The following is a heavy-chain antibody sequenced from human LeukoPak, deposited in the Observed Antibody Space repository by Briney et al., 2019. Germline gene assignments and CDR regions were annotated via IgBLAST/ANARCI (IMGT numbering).Heavy chain of an antibody. CDR1: GYTFTSYG. Sequence: ASVEVSCKASGYTFTSYGISWVRQAPGQGLEWMGWISAYNGNTNYAQKLQGRVTMTTDTSTSTAYMELRSLRSDDTAVYYCASGKISSSSPAYYYYGMDVWGQGTTVTVSS. CDR3: ASGKISSSSPAYYYYGMDV. J-gene: IGHJ6*02. CDR2: ISAYNGNT. V-gene: IGHV1-18*01. D-gene: IGHD6-6*01.